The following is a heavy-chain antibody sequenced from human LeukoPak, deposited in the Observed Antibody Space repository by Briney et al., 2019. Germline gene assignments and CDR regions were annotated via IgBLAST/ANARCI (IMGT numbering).Heavy chain of an antibody. Sequence: GGSLRLSCAASGFTLTNYAMSWVRQAPGKGLEWVSSISSSATYISYADSVKGRFTISRDNAKNSLYLQMNSLRAEDTAVYHCARGSGWFGEFHPLDYWGQGTLVTVSS. V-gene: IGHV3-21*01. CDR2: ISSSATYI. CDR3: ARGSGWFGEFHPLDY. CDR1: GFTLTNYA. J-gene: IGHJ4*02. D-gene: IGHD3-10*01.